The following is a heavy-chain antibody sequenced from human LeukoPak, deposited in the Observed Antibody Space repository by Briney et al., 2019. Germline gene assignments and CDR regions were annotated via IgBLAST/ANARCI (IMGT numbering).Heavy chain of an antibody. Sequence: MPSETLSLTCAVYGGSFSGYYWSWIRQPPGKGLEWIGEINHSGSTNYNPSLKSRVTMTVDTSKSQFSLKLSSVTAADTAVYFCARSPHIWFAERGWFDPWGQGTLVTVSS. CDR1: GGSFSGYY. J-gene: IGHJ5*02. V-gene: IGHV4-34*01. CDR3: ARSPHIWFAERGWFDP. CDR2: INHSGST. D-gene: IGHD3-10*01.